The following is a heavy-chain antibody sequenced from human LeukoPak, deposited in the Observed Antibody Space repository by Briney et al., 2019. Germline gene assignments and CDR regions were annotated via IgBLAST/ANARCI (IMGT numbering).Heavy chain of an antibody. V-gene: IGHV1-8*01. CDR3: ARGGRHKGFDY. CDR1: GYTFTSYD. Sequence: APVKVSCTASGYTFTSYDINWVRQATGQGLEWMGWMNPNSGNTGYAQKFQGRVTMTRNTSISTAYMELSSLRSEDTAVYCCARGGRHKGFDYWGQGTLVTVSS. CDR2: MNPNSGNT. J-gene: IGHJ4*02.